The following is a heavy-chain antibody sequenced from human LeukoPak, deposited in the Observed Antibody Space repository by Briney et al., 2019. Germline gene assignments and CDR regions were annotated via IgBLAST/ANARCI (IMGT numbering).Heavy chain of an antibody. V-gene: IGHV3-30-3*01. Sequence: PGGSLRLSCAASGFTFSSYAMHWVRQAPGKGLEWVAVISYDGSNKYYADSVKGRFTISRDNSKNTLYLQMNSLRAEDTAVYYCANTYYYDSSGYYPPDYWGQGTLVTVSS. D-gene: IGHD3-22*01. J-gene: IGHJ4*02. CDR1: GFTFSSYA. CDR3: ANTYYYDSSGYYPPDY. CDR2: ISYDGSNK.